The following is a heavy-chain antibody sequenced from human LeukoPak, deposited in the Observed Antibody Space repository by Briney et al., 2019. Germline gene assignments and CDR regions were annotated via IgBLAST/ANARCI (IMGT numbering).Heavy chain of an antibody. J-gene: IGHJ5*02. V-gene: IGHV4-59*01. CDR3: GRGTRKAVAGINWFDP. CDR2: IYYSGST. CDR1: GGSISSYY. D-gene: IGHD6-19*01. Sequence: SETLSLTCTVSGGSISSYYWSWIRQPPGKGLEWIGYIYYSGSTNYNPSLKSRVTISLDTPKNKFSLQLSSVPAAGTAVYYCGRGTRKAVAGINWFDPWGQGTLVTVSS.